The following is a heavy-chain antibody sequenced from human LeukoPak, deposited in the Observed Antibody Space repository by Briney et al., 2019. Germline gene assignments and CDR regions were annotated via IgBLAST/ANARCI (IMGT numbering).Heavy chain of an antibody. J-gene: IGHJ4*02. Sequence: ASVKVSCKASGGTFSSYAISWVRQATGQGLEWMGWMNPNSGNTGYAQKFQGRVTMTRNTSISTAYMELSSLRSEDTAVYYCARGRSDYDYVWGSYRYPIDYWGQGTLVTVSS. CDR3: ARGRSDYDYVWGSYRYPIDY. CDR1: GGTFSSYA. CDR2: MNPNSGNT. D-gene: IGHD3-16*02. V-gene: IGHV1-8*02.